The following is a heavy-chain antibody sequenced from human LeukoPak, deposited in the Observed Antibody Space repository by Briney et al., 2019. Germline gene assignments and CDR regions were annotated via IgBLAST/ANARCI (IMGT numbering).Heavy chain of an antibody. V-gene: IGHV3-33*01. CDR2: IWYDGSK. CDR3: ARDLEIGSSSYYFDY. J-gene: IGHJ4*02. D-gene: IGHD3-3*01. CDR1: GFTFSTYG. Sequence: PGGSLRLSCAASGFTFSTYGMHWVRQAPGKGLEWVAVIWYDGSKYYADSVRGRCTISRDNFKNTLYLQMNSLRAEDTAVYYCARDLEIGSSSYYFDYWGQGTLVTVSS.